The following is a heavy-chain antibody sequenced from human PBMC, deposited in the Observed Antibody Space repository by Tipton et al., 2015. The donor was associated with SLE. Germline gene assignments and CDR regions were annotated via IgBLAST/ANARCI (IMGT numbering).Heavy chain of an antibody. D-gene: IGHD3-10*01. CDR3: ARPDDSGSYAFDI. Sequence: LRLSCTVSGGSISSHYWSWIRQPPGKGLEWIGYIYYSGSTNYNPSLKSRVTISVDTSKNQFSLKLSSVTAADTAVYYCARPDDSGSYAFDIWGQGTMVTVSS. CDR2: IYYSGST. V-gene: IGHV4-59*11. CDR1: GGSISSHY. J-gene: IGHJ3*02.